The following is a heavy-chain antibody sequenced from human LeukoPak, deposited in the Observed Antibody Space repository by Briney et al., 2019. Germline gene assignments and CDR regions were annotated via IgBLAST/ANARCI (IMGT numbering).Heavy chain of an antibody. CDR2: ISGSGGST. V-gene: IGHV3-23*01. CDR3: AKGGDSSGDYYYYYYMDV. J-gene: IGHJ6*03. CDR1: GFTFSSYA. D-gene: IGHD3-22*01. Sequence: GGSLRLSCAASGFTFSSYAMSWVRQAPGKGLEWASAISGSGGSTYYADSVKGRFTISRDNSKNTLYLQMNSLRAEDTAVYYCAKGGDSSGDYYYYYYMDVWGKGTTVTVSS.